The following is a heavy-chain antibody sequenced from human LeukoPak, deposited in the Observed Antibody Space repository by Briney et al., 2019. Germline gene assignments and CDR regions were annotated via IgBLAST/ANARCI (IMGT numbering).Heavy chain of an antibody. V-gene: IGHV4-59*08. D-gene: IGHD5-18*01. CDR1: GGSISGYY. CDR3: ARNYPLQLWFDY. CDR2: IYYSGNT. J-gene: IGHJ4*02. Sequence: SETLSLTCTVSGGSISGYYWVWIRQPPGKGLEWIGYIYYSGNTNYNPSLKSRVTISVDTSKNQFSPKLSSVTAADTAVYYCARNYPLQLWFDYWGQGTLVTVSS.